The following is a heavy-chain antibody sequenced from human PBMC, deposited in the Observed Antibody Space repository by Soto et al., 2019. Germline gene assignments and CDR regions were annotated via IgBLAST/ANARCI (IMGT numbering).Heavy chain of an antibody. CDR2: IIPMLAAP. D-gene: IGHD2-21*01. V-gene: IGHV1-69*01. J-gene: IGHJ2*01. CDR1: GGSFRTYA. CDR3: ARVGPPSPSVIWFFDL. Sequence: QGQLVQSGAEVKKPGSSVKVSCKASGGSFRTYAINWVRQAPGQGLEWMGGIIPMLAAPTYAQKFQGRLTITADESTTTVYMDLISLTSEDTAVYYCARVGPPSPSVIWFFDLWGRGTLVTVSS.